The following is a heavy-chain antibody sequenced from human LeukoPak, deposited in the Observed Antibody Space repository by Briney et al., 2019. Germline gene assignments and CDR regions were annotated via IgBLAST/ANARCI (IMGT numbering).Heavy chain of an antibody. V-gene: IGHV4-59*01. J-gene: IGHJ6*02. CDR3: ARSSGSGSIYYYGMDV. Sequence: SETLSLTCNVSGGSISSYYWSWIRQSPEKGLEWIGYIYYRGNTNYNPSLKSRVTISLDTSKNQFALKLNSVTAADTAVYLCARSSGSGSIYYYGMDVWGQGTTVTVSS. CDR2: IYYRGNT. CDR1: GGSISSYY. D-gene: IGHD3-10*01.